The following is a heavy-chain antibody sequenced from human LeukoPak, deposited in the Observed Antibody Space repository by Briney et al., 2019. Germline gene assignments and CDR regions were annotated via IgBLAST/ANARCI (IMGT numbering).Heavy chain of an antibody. Sequence: GGSLRLSCAASGFTFSSYGMHWVRQAPGKGLEWVAFIRCDGSNKYYADSVKGRFTISRDNSKNTLYLQMNSLRAEDTAVYYCAKPRLVWAFDIWGQGTMVTVSS. CDR2: IRCDGSNK. J-gene: IGHJ3*02. D-gene: IGHD3-16*01. CDR3: AKPRLVWAFDI. V-gene: IGHV3-30*02. CDR1: GFTFSSYG.